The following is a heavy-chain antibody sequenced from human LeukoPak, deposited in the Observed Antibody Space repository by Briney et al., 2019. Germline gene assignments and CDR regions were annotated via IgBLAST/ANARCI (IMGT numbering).Heavy chain of an antibody. CDR1: GDSISSYY. Sequence: SETLSLTCTVSGDSISSYYWSWIRQPPGKGLEWIGYIYYSGSTNYNPSLKSRVTISVDTSKNQFSLKLSSVTAADTAVYYCARDSSGYVDPWGQGTLVTVSS. V-gene: IGHV4-59*01. J-gene: IGHJ5*02. CDR3: ARDSSGYVDP. D-gene: IGHD3-22*01. CDR2: IYYSGST.